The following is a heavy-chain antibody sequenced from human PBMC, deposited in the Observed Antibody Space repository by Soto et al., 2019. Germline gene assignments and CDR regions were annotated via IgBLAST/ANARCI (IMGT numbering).Heavy chain of an antibody. D-gene: IGHD1-1*01. CDR3: ASAVQLEFDY. J-gene: IGHJ4*02. V-gene: IGHV3-21*03. CDR2: IRSSSYI. Sequence: GGSLRLSCAASGFTFSSYSMHWVRQAPGKGLEWVSSIRSSSYIHYADSVKGRLTISRDNAKNSLYLKMNSLRAEDTAVYYCASAVQLEFDYWGQGTLVTAPQ. CDR1: GFTFSSYS.